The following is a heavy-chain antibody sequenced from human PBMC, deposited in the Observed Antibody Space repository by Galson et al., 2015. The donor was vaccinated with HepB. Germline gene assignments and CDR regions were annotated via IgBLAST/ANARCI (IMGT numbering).Heavy chain of an antibody. V-gene: IGHV3-30*04. Sequence: SLRLSCAASGFTFSSYAMHWVRQAPGKGLEWVAVISYDGSNKYYADSVKGRFTISRDNSKNTLYLQMNSLRAEDTAVYYCARDNPLRGYSGYDDFPGGYFDYWGQGTLVTVSS. J-gene: IGHJ4*02. CDR3: ARDNPLRGYSGYDDFPGGYFDY. D-gene: IGHD5-12*01. CDR1: GFTFSSYA. CDR2: ISYDGSNK.